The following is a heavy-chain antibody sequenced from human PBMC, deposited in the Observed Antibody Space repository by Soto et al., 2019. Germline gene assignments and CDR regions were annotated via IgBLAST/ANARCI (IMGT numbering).Heavy chain of an antibody. CDR1: GFTFSSYW. D-gene: IGHD7-27*01. V-gene: IGHV3-7*03. Sequence: EVKLVESGGGLVQPGGSLRLSCAASGFTFSSYWMTWVRQAPGKGLEWVASIKQDGSQKSYVDSVKGRFTIARDNAESSLYLQLRSLRVDDSAMYYCVRELGMRYWGQGTLVTVSS. J-gene: IGHJ4*02. CDR3: VRELGMRY. CDR2: IKQDGSQK.